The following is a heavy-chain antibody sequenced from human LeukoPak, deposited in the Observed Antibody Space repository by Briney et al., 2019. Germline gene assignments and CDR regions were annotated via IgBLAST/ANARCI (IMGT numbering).Heavy chain of an antibody. J-gene: IGHJ4*02. CDR2: MYTSGST. V-gene: IGHV4-61*02. CDR1: GGSIDSGTYY. CDR3: ARGEKGSSSGSINY. D-gene: IGHD6-6*01. Sequence: SQTLSLTCTVSGGSIDSGTYYWSWIRQPAGKGLEWIGRMYTSGSTNYNPSLESRVTISVDTSKNQFSMKLSSVTAADTAVYYCARGEKGSSSGSINYWGQGTLVTVSS.